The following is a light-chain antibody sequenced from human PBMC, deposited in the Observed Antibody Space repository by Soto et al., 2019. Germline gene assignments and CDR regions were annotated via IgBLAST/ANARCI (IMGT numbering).Light chain of an antibody. CDR3: TSYAGSDNPVL. V-gene: IGLV2-8*01. J-gene: IGLJ2*01. Sequence: QSALTQPPSASGSPGQSVTIPCTGTGNDIGEYHYVSWYQQHPGKAPKLMIYEVTQRPSGVPHRFSGSKSGNTASLTVSGLQPEDEADYYCTSYAGSDNPVLFGGGTKLTVL. CDR1: GNDIGEYHY. CDR2: EVT.